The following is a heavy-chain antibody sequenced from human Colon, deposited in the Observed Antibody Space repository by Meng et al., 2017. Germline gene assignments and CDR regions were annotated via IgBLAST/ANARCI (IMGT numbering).Heavy chain of an antibody. Sequence: QVQLLGVGPGLVKPSQTLSLTCNVSGDSITSGGYYWSWIRQHPGKGLEWIGYIDHSGTTYDNPSLKTRLTMSVDTSKNQFSLKLTSVTAADTAVYYCARVVSLVVKGNWFDSWGQGTLVTVSS. CDR3: ARVVSLVVKGNWFDS. D-gene: IGHD2-15*01. CDR2: IDHSGTT. V-gene: IGHV4-31*03. CDR1: GDSITSGGYY. J-gene: IGHJ5*01.